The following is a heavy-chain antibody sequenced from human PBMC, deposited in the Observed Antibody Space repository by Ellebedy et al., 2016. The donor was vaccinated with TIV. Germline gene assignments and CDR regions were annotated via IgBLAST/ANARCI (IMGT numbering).Heavy chain of an antibody. J-gene: IGHJ3*02. CDR2: IVVGSGNT. CDR3: ARSAAAESDAFDI. CDR1: GGTFSSYA. D-gene: IGHD6-13*01. V-gene: IGHV1-58*02. Sequence: SVKVSXKASGGTFSSYAISWVRQAPGQGLEWIGWIVVGSGNTNYAQKFQERVTITRDMSTSTAYMELRSLRSDDTAVYYCARSAAAESDAFDIWGQGTMVTVSS.